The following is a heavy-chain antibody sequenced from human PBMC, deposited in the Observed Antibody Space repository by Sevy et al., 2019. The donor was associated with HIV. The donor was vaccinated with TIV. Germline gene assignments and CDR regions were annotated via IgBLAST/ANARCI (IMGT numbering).Heavy chain of an antibody. J-gene: IGHJ5*02. V-gene: IGHV1-2*02. Sequence: ASVKVSCTASGYTFTGYYMHWVRQAPGQGLEWMGWINPNSGGTNYAQKFQGRVTMTRDTSISTAYMELSRLRSDDTAVYYCVRSAAAGSPNWFDPWGQGTLVTVSS. CDR2: INPNSGGT. CDR3: VRSAAAGSPNWFDP. CDR1: GYTFTGYY. D-gene: IGHD6-13*01.